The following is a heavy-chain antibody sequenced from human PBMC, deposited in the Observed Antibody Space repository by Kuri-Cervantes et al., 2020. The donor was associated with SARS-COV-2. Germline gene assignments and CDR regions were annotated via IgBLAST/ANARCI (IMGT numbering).Heavy chain of an antibody. CDR1: GFTFSSYS. CDR2: ISSSSSSYI. V-gene: IGHV3-21*01. Sequence: GESLKISCAASGFTFSSYSMNWVRQAPGKGLEWVSSISSSSSSYIYYADSVKGRFTISRDNAKNSLYLQMNSLRAEDTAVYYCARDSSSRGNFDYWGQGTLVTVSS. D-gene: IGHD6-13*01. J-gene: IGHJ4*02. CDR3: ARDSSSRGNFDY.